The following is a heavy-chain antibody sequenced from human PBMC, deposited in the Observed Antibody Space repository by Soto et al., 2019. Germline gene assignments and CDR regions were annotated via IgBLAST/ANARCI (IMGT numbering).Heavy chain of an antibody. CDR3: ATTVTTVDY. J-gene: IGHJ4*02. CDR1: GFTFSGYG. CDR2: ITSSGSLI. D-gene: IGHD4-17*01. Sequence: GGSLRLSCAASGFTFSGYGMDWVRQAPGKGLEWISYITSSGSLIYYADSLKGRFTISRDNAKNSLFLQMNSLRAEDTAVYYCATTVTTVDYWGQGTLVTVSS. V-gene: IGHV3-48*03.